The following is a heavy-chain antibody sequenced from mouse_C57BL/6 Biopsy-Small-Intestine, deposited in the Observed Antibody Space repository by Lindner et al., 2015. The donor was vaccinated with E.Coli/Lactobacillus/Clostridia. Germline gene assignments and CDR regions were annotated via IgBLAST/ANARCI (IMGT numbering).Heavy chain of an antibody. CDR2: IYPGDGDT. J-gene: IGHJ2*01. Sequence: VQLQESGPELVKPGASVKISCKASGYAFSSSWMNWVKQRPGKGLEWIGRIYPGDGDTNYNGKFKGKATLTADKSSSTAYMQLSSLTSEGSAVYFCARSYDYYFDYWGQGTTLTVSS. CDR1: GYAFSSSW. D-gene: IGHD2-4*01. V-gene: IGHV1-82*01. CDR3: ARSYDYYFDY.